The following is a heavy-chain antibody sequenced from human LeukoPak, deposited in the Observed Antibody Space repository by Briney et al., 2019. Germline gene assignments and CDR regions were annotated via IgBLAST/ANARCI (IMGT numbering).Heavy chain of an antibody. Sequence: SETLSLTCTVSGGSISSSSYYWGWIRQPPGKGLEWIGSIYHSGSTYYNPSLKSRVTISVDTSKNQFSLKLSSVTAADTAVYYCARDTDFWSGSYYYYYMDVWGKGTTVTVSS. J-gene: IGHJ6*03. CDR2: IYHSGST. CDR3: ARDTDFWSGSYYYYYMDV. V-gene: IGHV4-39*07. D-gene: IGHD3-3*01. CDR1: GGSISSSSYY.